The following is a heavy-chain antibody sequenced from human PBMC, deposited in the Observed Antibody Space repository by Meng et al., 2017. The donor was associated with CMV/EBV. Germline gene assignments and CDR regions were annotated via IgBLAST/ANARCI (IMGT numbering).Heavy chain of an antibody. CDR3: ARAQYSSSCDY. D-gene: IGHD6-13*01. V-gene: IGHV4-30-4*08. J-gene: IGHJ4*02. CDR1: GRAISIGDDY. Sequence: LQKSGLDLVTPSQTLSLTCTVSGRAISIGDDYWSWIRQPPGKGLEWIGYIYYSGSTYYNPSLKSRVTISVDTSKNQFSLKLSSVTAADTAVYYCARAQYSSSCDYWGQGTLVTVSS. CDR2: IYYSGST.